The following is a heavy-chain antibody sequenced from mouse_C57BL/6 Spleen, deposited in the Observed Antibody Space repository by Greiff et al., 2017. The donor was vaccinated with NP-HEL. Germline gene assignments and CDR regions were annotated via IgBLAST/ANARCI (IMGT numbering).Heavy chain of an antibody. D-gene: IGHD1-1*01. CDR3: TTLYYYGSRGWYFDV. CDR1: GFNIKDDY. J-gene: IGHJ1*03. Sequence: VQLQQSGAELVRPGASVKLSCTASGFNIKDDYMHWVKQRPEQGLEWIGWIDPENGDTEYASKFQGKATITADTSSNTAYLQLSSLTSEDTAVYYCTTLYYYGSRGWYFDVWGTGTTVTVSS. V-gene: IGHV14-4*01. CDR2: IDPENGDT.